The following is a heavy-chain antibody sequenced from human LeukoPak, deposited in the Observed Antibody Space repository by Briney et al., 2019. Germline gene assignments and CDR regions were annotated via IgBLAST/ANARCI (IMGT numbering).Heavy chain of an antibody. J-gene: IGHJ4*02. Sequence: AGGSLRLSCAASGFTFSSYSMNWVRQAPGKGLEWVSYISSSSSIIYYADSVKGRFTISRDNSKNTLYLQMNSLRAEDTAVYYCAKDRGGSYPGGFDSWGQGTLVTVSS. V-gene: IGHV3-48*01. CDR3: AKDRGGSYPGGFDS. CDR2: ISSSSSII. D-gene: IGHD1-26*01. CDR1: GFTFSSYS.